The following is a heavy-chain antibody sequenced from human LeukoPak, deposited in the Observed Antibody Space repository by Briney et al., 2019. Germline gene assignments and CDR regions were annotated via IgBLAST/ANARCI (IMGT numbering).Heavy chain of an antibody. CDR1: GLTFSTSG. J-gene: IGHJ4*02. V-gene: IGHV3-21*06. CDR2: IGPNGSDR. Sequence: EGSLRLSCTASGLTFSTSGFNWVRQAPGEGLEWVASIGPNGSDRYHADSIKGRFTISRDNANNFLYLQMNSLRAEDTAVYYCATETNGRHYDYWGQGTLLTVSS. CDR3: ATETNGRHYDY. D-gene: IGHD1-14*01.